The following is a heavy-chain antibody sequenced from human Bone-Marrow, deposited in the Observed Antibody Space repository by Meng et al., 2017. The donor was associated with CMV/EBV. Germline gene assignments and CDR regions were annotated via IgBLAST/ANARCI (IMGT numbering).Heavy chain of an antibody. Sequence: KVSCKASGYSFTTYWIGWVRQMPGKGLEWMGIIYPGDSDTRYSPSFQGQVTISADKSISTAYLQWSSLKASDTAMYYCARHFGYNWNGFVYWGQGTLVTVSS. CDR2: IYPGDSDT. V-gene: IGHV5-51*01. CDR3: ARHFGYNWNGFVY. CDR1: GYSFTTYW. D-gene: IGHD1-20*01. J-gene: IGHJ4*02.